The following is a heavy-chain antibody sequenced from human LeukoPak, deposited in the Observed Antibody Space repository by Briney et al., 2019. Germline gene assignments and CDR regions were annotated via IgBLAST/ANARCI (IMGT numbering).Heavy chain of an antibody. Sequence: PGRSLRLSCAASGFTFSSYGMHWVRQAPGKGLEGVAIISHDGNNKYYADSVKGRFTISRDNSKNTLYLQMNSLRADDTAVYYCARVSGYSGTWYVDYWGQGTLVTVSS. CDR2: ISHDGNNK. J-gene: IGHJ4*02. V-gene: IGHV3-30*03. CDR1: GFTFSSYG. D-gene: IGHD6-13*01. CDR3: ARVSGYSGTWYVDY.